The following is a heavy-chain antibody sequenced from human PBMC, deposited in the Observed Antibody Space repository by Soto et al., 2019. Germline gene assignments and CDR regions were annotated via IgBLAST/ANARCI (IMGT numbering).Heavy chain of an antibody. Sequence: EVQLVESGGGVVRPGGYLRLSCAASGFTFDDYGMSWVRPVPGTGLEWVSGINWNGGSADYVDSVKGRFTISRDNTKHSLYLQMNSLDAEDTALYYCARGYCHTNTCFGPYRYMDVWGKGTTVIVSS. V-gene: IGHV3-20*04. CDR1: GFTFDDYG. CDR2: INWNGGSA. D-gene: IGHD2-2*01. CDR3: ARGYCHTNTCFGPYRYMDV. J-gene: IGHJ6*03.